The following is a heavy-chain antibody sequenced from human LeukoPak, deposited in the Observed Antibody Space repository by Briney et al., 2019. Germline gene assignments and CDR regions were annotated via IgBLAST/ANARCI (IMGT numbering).Heavy chain of an antibody. CDR3: TTGGSTWPRGY. CDR1: GFTLSNAW. V-gene: IGHV3-15*01. J-gene: IGHJ4*02. Sequence: PGGSLRLSCAASGFTLSNAWMSWVRQAPGKGLEWVGRIKSETDGGTTDYAAPVKDRFTISRDDSKNTLYLQMNSLKTEDTAVYYCTTGGSTWPRGYWGQGTLVTVSS. D-gene: IGHD6-13*01. CDR2: IKSETDGGTT.